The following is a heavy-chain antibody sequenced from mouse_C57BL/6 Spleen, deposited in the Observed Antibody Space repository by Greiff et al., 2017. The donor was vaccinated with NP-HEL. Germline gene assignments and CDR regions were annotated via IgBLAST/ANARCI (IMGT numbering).Heavy chain of an antibody. CDR1: GFTFSSYA. V-gene: IGHV5-4*01. CDR3: ARDGATTVVAFDY. Sequence: EVQLQQSGGGLVKPGGSLKLSCAASGFTFSSYAMSWVRQTPEKRLEWVATISDGGSYTYYPDNVKGRFTISRDNAKNNLYLQMSHLKSEDTAMYYCARDGATTVVAFDYWGQGTTLTVSS. D-gene: IGHD1-1*01. J-gene: IGHJ2*01. CDR2: ISDGGSYT.